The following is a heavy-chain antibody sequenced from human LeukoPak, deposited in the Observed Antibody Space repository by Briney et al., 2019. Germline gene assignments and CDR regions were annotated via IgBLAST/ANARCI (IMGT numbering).Heavy chain of an antibody. CDR2: ISGSATYT. CDR1: GFTFSTYS. J-gene: IGHJ6*02. V-gene: IGHV3-21*01. D-gene: IGHD6-13*01. Sequence: GGSLRLSCAASGFTFSTYSMNWVRQAPGKGLEWVSSISGSATYTHYADSAKGRFTISRDNAKNSLYLQMDSLRAEDTAVYYCARVIISRWSFYYGMEVWGQGTTVTVS. CDR3: ARVIISRWSFYYGMEV.